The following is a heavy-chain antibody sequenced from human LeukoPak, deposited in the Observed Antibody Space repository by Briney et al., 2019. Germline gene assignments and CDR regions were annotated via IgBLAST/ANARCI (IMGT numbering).Heavy chain of an antibody. Sequence: PSETLSLTCTVSGGSISSSSYYWGWIRQPPGKGLEWIGSIYYSGSTYYNPSLKSRVTISVGTSKNQFSLKLSSVTAADTAVYYCARGGPHSLDYRGQGTLVTVSS. CDR3: ARGGPHSLDY. CDR1: GGSISSSSYY. D-gene: IGHD2-15*01. V-gene: IGHV4-39*07. J-gene: IGHJ4*02. CDR2: IYYSGST.